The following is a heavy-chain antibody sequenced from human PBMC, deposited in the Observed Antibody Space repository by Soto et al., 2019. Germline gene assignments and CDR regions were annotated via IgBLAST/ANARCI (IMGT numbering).Heavy chain of an antibody. D-gene: IGHD2-15*01. CDR3: AGEGGTSSMSRPWRGYHYYGLDV. J-gene: IGHJ6*02. V-gene: IGHV1-69*12. CDR2: IMPMFGVT. CDR1: GGTFNSHT. Sequence: QVQLVQSGAEVKKPGSSVQVSCRASGGTFNSHTISWVRQAPGQGLEWLGGIMPMFGVTNYARKFQGRLKMTANESTTTADMEGSSRTADDTAVEYCAGEGGTSSMSRPWRGYHYYGLDVWGQGTTVIVSS.